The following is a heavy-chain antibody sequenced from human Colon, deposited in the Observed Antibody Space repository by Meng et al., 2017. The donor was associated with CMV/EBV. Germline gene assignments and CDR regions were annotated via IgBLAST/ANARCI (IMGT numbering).Heavy chain of an antibody. J-gene: IGHJ5*02. CDR1: GFMFSTYR. CDR3: ASEERWFGELPVP. CDR2: IKEDGSEK. D-gene: IGHD3-10*01. V-gene: IGHV3-7*01. Sequence: GEALKISCAASGFMFSTYRMSWVRQAPGKGLEWVANIKEDGSEKWDADSVKGRFTIARDNAESSVSLQMNNLRVEDTAVYYCASEERWFGELPVPWGQGTLVTVSS.